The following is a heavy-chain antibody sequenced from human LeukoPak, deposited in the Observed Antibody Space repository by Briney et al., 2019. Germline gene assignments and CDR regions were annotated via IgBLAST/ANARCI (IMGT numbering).Heavy chain of an antibody. Sequence: PGGSLRLSCEGSGFSFSTYAMHWVRQAPGKGLEWVAIVLYDGSDTYHSDSVKGRFVISRDNSKNTLYLQMNSLRPEDTAVYYCAKDRSGSRYYMDVWGKGTTVTVSS. D-gene: IGHD1-26*01. V-gene: IGHV3-30*09. CDR1: GFSFSTYA. CDR2: VLYDGSDT. CDR3: AKDRSGSRYYMDV. J-gene: IGHJ6*03.